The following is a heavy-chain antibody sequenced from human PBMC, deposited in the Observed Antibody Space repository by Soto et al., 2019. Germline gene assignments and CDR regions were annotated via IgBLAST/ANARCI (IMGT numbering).Heavy chain of an antibody. Sequence: PLETLSLTCPVSGGSISSYYWSWIRQPPGKGLEWIGYIYYSGSTNYNPSLKSRVTIPVDTSKNQFSLKLSSVTAADTAVYYCARGGVTIFGGLNWFDPWGQGTLVTVSS. J-gene: IGHJ5*02. CDR3: ARGGVTIFGGLNWFDP. CDR1: GGSISSYY. D-gene: IGHD3-3*01. CDR2: IYYSGST. V-gene: IGHV4-59*01.